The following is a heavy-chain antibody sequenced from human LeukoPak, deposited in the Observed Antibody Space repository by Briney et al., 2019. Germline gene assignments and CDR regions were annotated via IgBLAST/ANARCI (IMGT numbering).Heavy chain of an antibody. V-gene: IGHV3-30*02. J-gene: IGHJ6*03. CDR3: AKDRGDILRSTHYYYYMDV. D-gene: IGHD3-9*01. Sequence: PGGSLRLSCAASGFTFDDYAMHWVRQAPGKGLEWVAFIRYDGSNKYYADSVKGRFTISRDNSKNTLYLQMNSLRAEDTAVYYCAKDRGDILRSTHYYYYMDVWGKGTTVTISS. CDR2: IRYDGSNK. CDR1: GFTFDDYA.